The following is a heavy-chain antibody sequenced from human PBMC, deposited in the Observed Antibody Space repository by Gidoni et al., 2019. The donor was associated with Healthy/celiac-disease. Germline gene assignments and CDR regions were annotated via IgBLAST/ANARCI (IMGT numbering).Heavy chain of an antibody. CDR3: AREEFDY. J-gene: IGHJ4*02. CDR1: GFTFSSYS. CDR2: ISSSSSYI. Sequence: EVQLVESGGGLVKPGGSLNVACAASGFTFSSYSSNWVRQAPGKGLEWVSSISSSSSYIYYADSVKGRFTISRDNAKNSLYLQMNSLRAEDTAVYYCAREEFDYWGQGTLVTVSS. V-gene: IGHV3-21*01.